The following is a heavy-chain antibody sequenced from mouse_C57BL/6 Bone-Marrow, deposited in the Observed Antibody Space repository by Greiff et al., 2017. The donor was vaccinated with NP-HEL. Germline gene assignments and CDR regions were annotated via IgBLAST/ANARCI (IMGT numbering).Heavy chain of an antibody. CDR3: ARDGIYYGNYYAMDY. J-gene: IGHJ4*01. CDR2: SRNKANDYTT. CDR1: GFTFSDFY. Sequence: EVMLVESGGGLVQSGRSLRLSCATSGFTFSDFYMEWVRQAPGKGLEWIAASRNKANDYTTEYSASVKGRFIVSRDTSQSILYLQMNALRAEDTAIYYCARDGIYYGNYYAMDYWGQGTSVTVSS. V-gene: IGHV7-1*01. D-gene: IGHD1-1*01.